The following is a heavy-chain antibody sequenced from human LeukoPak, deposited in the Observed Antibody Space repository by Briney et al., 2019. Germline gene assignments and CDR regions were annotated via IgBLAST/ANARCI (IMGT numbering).Heavy chain of an antibody. CDR1: GYAFTGYY. CDR3: ARGGSGSYFSWLDP. D-gene: IGHD3-10*01. CDR2: INPNSGGT. Sequence: ASVKVSCKASGYAFTGYYIHWVRQAPGQGLECMGWINPNSGGTNYAQKFQGRVTMTRDTSISTAYMELSRLRSDDTAVYYCARGGSGSYFSWLDPWGQGTLVTVSS. V-gene: IGHV1-2*02. J-gene: IGHJ5*02.